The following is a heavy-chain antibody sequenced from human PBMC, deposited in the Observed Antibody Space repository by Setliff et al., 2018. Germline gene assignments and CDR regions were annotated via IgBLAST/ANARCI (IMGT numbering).Heavy chain of an antibody. CDR2: IKYDGTT. CDR3: ARLPRTVTHFDY. Sequence: PSETLSLTCTVSSGSIINYYWSWIRQPPGRPLEWIGYIKYDGTTDYNPSLDSRVTMSVDTSKNQLSLKLDSLTAADTAVYFCARLPRTVTHFDYWGQAALVTVSS. CDR1: SGSIINYY. V-gene: IGHV4-59*01. D-gene: IGHD4-17*01. J-gene: IGHJ4*02.